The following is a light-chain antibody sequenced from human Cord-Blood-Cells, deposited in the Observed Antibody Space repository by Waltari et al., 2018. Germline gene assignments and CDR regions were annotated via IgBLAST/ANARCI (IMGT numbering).Light chain of an antibody. V-gene: IGLV2-14*03. J-gene: IGLJ3*02. CDR1: SSDVGGSNY. CDR2: DAS. CDR3: SSYTSSSTPV. Sequence: QSALTQPASVSGSPGQSITISCTGTSSDVGGSNYVSWYQQHPGKAPKPMIFDASNRPSGFSNRFSGSKSGNTTSLTISGLQAEDEADYYCSSYTSSSTPVFGGGTKLTVL.